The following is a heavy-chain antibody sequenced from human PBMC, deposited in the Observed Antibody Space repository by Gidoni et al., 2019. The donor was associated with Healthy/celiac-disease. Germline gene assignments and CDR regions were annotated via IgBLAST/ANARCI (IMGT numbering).Heavy chain of an antibody. D-gene: IGHD4-17*01. J-gene: IGHJ4*02. CDR1: GGTFSSYA. CDR3: ARSPGSDYVFDY. Sequence: QVQLVQSGAEVKKPGSSVKVSCQASGGTFSSYAISWMRQAPGQGREWMGGVIPICGTANYAQKFQGRVTITAEESTSTAYMELSSLRSEDTAVYYCARSPGSDYVFDYWGQGTLVTVSA. V-gene: IGHV1-69*01. CDR2: VIPICGTA.